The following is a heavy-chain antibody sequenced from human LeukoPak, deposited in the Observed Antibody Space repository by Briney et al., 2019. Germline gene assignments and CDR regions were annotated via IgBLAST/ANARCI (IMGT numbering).Heavy chain of an antibody. CDR1: GFTFSSYA. J-gene: IGHJ4*02. CDR3: AKDRDSGSYQSY. V-gene: IGHV3-23*01. D-gene: IGHD1-26*01. CDR2: ISGSGGSR. Sequence: GGSLRLSCAASGFTFSSYAMSWVRQAPGKGLEWVSAISGSGGSRYYADSVKGRFTISRDNSKNTLYLQMNSLRAEDTAVYYCAKDRDSGSYQSYWGQGTLVTVSS.